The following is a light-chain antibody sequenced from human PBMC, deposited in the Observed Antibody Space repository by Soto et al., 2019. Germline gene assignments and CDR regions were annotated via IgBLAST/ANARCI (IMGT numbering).Light chain of an antibody. V-gene: IGKV3-20*01. CDR3: QQYGSSPIT. CDR2: GAS. Sequence: EIVVTQSPTTLSVSPGRRPTLSCRAGQSVSKNLAWYQQKPGKAPRLLIYGASSRATGIPDRLSGSGSGTDLTLTISRLEPEDFAVYYCQQYGSSPITFGQGTRLEIK. J-gene: IGKJ5*01. CDR1: QSVSKN.